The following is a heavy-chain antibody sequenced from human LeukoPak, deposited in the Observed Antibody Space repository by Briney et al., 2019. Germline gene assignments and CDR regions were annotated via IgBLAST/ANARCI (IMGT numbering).Heavy chain of an antibody. V-gene: IGHV1-46*01. CDR1: GYTFTSYY. CDR3: ARGTGSYFFRKYYFDY. J-gene: IGHJ4*02. CDR2: INPSGGST. D-gene: IGHD1-26*01. Sequence: ASVKVSCKASGYTFTSYYMHWVRQAPGQGLEWMGIINPSGGSTSYAQKFQGRVTMTRDMSTSTVYMELSSLRSEDTAVYYCARGTGSYFFRKYYFDYWGQGTQVTVSS.